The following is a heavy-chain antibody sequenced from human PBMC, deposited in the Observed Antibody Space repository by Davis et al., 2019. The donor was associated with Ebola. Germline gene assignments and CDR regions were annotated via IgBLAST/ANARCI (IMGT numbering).Heavy chain of an antibody. CDR2: IYHSGST. CDR3: ARGGWFGDYFDY. D-gene: IGHD3-10*01. J-gene: IGHJ4*02. CDR1: GGSISSGGYS. Sequence: SETLSLTCAVSGGSISSGGYSWSWIRQRTGKGREWIGYIYHSGSTYYNPSLTGRVTISVDRSKNQFSLKLSSVTAADTAVYYCARGGWFGDYFDYWGQGTLVTVSS. V-gene: IGHV4-30-2*01.